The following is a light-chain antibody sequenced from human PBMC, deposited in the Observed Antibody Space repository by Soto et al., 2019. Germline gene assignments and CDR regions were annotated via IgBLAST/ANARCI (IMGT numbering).Light chain of an antibody. J-gene: IGLJ2*01. CDR1: SSNIGAGYD. Sequence: QSVLTQPPSVSGAPGQRVTISCTGSSSNIGAGYDLHWYQQLPGTAPKLLVHGNTDRPSGVPDRFSGSKSGTSASLAITGLQAEDEADYYCQSYDSSLSGWLFGGGTKLTVL. CDR3: QSYDSSLSGWL. CDR2: GNT. V-gene: IGLV1-40*01.